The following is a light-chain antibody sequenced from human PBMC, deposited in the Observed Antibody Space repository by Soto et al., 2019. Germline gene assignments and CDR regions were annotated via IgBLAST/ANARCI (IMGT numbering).Light chain of an antibody. Sequence: EMVLTQSPGTLSLSPGERATLSCRASQSVSSNYLAWYQQKPGQSPRLLIYHASSRATGIPDRFSGSGSGTDFTLSISRLEPGDFAMYYCQHYGDSIVTLGGGTKVDIK. CDR2: HAS. CDR3: QHYGDSIVT. V-gene: IGKV3-20*01. CDR1: QSVSSNY. J-gene: IGKJ4*01.